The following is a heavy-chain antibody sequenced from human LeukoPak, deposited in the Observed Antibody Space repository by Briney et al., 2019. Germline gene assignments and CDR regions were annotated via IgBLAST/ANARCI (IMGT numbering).Heavy chain of an antibody. CDR1: GFTFDVYG. CDR2: VNLNGGNT. V-gene: IGHV3-20*04. Sequence: VRSLRLSCAASGFTFDVYGMSCGRRAPGKGLWWGSGVNLNGGNTGYADSVKGRFPISRDNAKNSLYLQMNSLRAEDTALYYCARDRYTAYYYDSSGYYLDYWGQGTLVTVSS. CDR3: ARDRYTAYYYDSSGYYLDY. D-gene: IGHD3-22*01. J-gene: IGHJ4*02.